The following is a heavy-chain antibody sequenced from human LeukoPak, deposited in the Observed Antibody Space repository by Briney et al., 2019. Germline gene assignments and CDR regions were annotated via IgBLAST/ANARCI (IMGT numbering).Heavy chain of an antibody. CDR2: IYTGGNT. J-gene: IGHJ5*02. CDR1: GVSITSDY. V-gene: IGHV4-4*09. CDR3: TRSSTYYGSFDP. Sequence: SETLSLTCTVSGVSITSDYWSWIRQPPGKALEWIGYIYTGGNTIYNPSLKSRVTISVDTSKNLFSLKLTSVTAADTAVYYCTRSSTYYGSFDPWGQGTLVTASS. D-gene: IGHD3-3*01.